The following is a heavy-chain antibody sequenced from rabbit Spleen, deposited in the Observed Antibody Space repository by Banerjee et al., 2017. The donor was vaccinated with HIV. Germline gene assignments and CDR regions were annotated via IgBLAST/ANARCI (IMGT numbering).Heavy chain of an antibody. V-gene: IGHV1S45*01. Sequence: QEQLVESGGGLVQPEGSLTLTCKASGFDFSDKAVMCWVRQAPGKGLQWIACINAITGRAVSATWAKGRFTCSKTSSTAVTLQMTSLTAADTATYFCAGGSATMTMVITGFYFNLWGQGTLVTVS. CDR1: GFDFSDKAV. CDR2: INAITGRA. D-gene: IGHD2-1*01. J-gene: IGHJ4*01. CDR3: AGGSATMTMVITGFYFNL.